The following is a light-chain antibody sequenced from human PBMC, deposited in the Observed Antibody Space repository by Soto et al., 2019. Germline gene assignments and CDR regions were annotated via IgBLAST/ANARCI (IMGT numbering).Light chain of an antibody. CDR3: SSFTTSNTLV. Sequence: QSVLTQPASVSGPPGQSITISCTGTSSDVGGYNYVSWYQQHPRKAPKLMIYEVNNRPSGVSNRFSGSKSGNTASLTISGLQAEDEADYYCSSFTTSNTLVFGTGTKVTVL. CDR2: EVN. V-gene: IGLV2-14*01. CDR1: SSDVGGYNY. J-gene: IGLJ1*01.